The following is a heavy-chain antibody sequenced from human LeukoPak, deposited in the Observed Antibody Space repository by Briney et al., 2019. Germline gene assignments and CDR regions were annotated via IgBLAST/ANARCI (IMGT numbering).Heavy chain of an antibody. CDR3: ARGRTTETTFYFYYHGMDV. CDR1: GGSFSYYS. CDR2: INHSGNT. D-gene: IGHD4-11*01. J-gene: IGHJ6*02. V-gene: IGHV4-34*01. Sequence: NTAETLSLTCAVYGGSFSYYSWSWIRQPPGKGLEWVGEINHSGNTNYNPSLKSRVTISVDTSKNHFSLKLSSVTAADTAVYYCARGRTTETTFYFYYHGMDVWGQGTTVTVSS.